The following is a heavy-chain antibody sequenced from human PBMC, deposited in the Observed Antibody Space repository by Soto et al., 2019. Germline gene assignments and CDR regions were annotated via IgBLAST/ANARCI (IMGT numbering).Heavy chain of an antibody. D-gene: IGHD3-3*01. V-gene: IGHV4-59*01. CDR2: IYYSGST. J-gene: IGHJ4*02. CDR1: GGSISSYY. CDR3: ARDLNHDFWSGYNY. Sequence: SETLSLTCTVSGGSISSYYWSWIRQPPGKGLEWIGYIYYSGSTNYNPSLKSRVTISVDTSKNQFSLKLSSVTAADTAVYYCARDLNHDFWSGYNYWGQGTLVTVSS.